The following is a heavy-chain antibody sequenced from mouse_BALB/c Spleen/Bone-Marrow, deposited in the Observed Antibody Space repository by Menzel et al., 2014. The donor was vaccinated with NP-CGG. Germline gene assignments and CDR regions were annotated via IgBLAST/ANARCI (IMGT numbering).Heavy chain of an antibody. V-gene: IGHV4-1*02. Sequence: VQLQQSGGGLVQPGGSLKLSCAASGFDFSRYWMSWVRQAPGKGLEWIGEINPDSSTINYTPSLKDKFIISRDNAKNTLYLQMSKVRSEDTALYYCVRLNYYGNLFVWGAGTTVTVSS. J-gene: IGHJ1*01. CDR1: GFDFSRYW. CDR2: INPDSSTI. CDR3: VRLNYYGNLFV. D-gene: IGHD1-1*01.